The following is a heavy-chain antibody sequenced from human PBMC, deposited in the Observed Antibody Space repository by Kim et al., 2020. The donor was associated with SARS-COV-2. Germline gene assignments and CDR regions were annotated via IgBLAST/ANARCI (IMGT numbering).Heavy chain of an antibody. Sequence: ASVKVSCKASGYTFTSYGISWVRQAPGQGLEWMGWISAYNGNTNYAQKLQGRVTMTTDTSTSTAYMELRSLRSDDTAVYYCARDANDFWSGYCFDYWGQGTLVTVSS. CDR1: GYTFTSYG. CDR3: ARDANDFWSGYCFDY. CDR2: ISAYNGNT. D-gene: IGHD3-3*01. J-gene: IGHJ4*02. V-gene: IGHV1-18*01.